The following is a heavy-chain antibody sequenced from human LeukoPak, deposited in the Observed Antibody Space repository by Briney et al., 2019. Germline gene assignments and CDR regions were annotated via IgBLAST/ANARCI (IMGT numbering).Heavy chain of an antibody. V-gene: IGHV3-23*01. Sequence: GGSLTLSCAASGFTFSIYAMSWVRQAPGKGLEWVSAIRGSGGSTYYADSVKGRFTISRDNSKNTLYLQMNSLSAEDTAVYYCASWAYQLANGDYWGQGTLVSLCS. CDR2: IRGSGGST. D-gene: IGHD2-2*01. CDR1: GFTFSIYA. CDR3: ASWAYQLANGDY. J-gene: IGHJ4*02.